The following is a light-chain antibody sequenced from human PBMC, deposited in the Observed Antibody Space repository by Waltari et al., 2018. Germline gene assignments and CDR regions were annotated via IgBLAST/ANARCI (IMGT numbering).Light chain of an antibody. V-gene: IGKV3-20*01. J-gene: IGKJ4*01. Sequence: ATLACRASQTVRTTYLAWYQQKPGQAPTLLIYGASSRATGIPDRFSGSGSGTDFSLTISSLEPEDFAVYYCQQYDISPLTFGGGTKVETK. CDR3: QQYDISPLT. CDR1: QTVRTTY. CDR2: GAS.